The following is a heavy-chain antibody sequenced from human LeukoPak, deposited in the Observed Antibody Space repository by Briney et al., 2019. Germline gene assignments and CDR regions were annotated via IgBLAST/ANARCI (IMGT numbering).Heavy chain of an antibody. CDR3: AREPYSSSSGGGYF. V-gene: IGHV3-21*01. CDR2: ISSSSSYI. CDR1: GFTFSSYS. D-gene: IGHD6-6*01. J-gene: IGHJ4*02. Sequence: GGSLRLSCAASGFTFSSYSMNWVRQAPGKGLEGVSSISSSSSYIYYADSVKGRFTISRDNAKNSLYLQMNSLRAEDTAVYYCAREPYSSSSGGGYFWGQGTRVTVSS.